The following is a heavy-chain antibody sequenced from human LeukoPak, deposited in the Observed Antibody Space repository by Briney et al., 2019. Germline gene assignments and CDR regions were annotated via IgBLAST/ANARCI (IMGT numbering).Heavy chain of an antibody. D-gene: IGHD4-17*01. V-gene: IGHV4-59*08. CDR1: GGSISSYY. CDR3: ATTTVTPYYYYYGMDV. CDR2: IYYSGST. Sequence: SETLSLTCTVSGGSISSYYWSWIRQPPGKGLEWIGYIYYSGSTNYSPSLKSRVTISVDTSKNQFSLKLSSVTAADTAVYYCATTTVTPYYYYYGMDVWGQGTTVTVSS. J-gene: IGHJ6*02.